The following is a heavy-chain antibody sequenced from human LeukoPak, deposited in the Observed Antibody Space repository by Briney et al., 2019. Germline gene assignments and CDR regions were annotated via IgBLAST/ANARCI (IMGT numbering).Heavy chain of an antibody. V-gene: IGHV4-61*02. D-gene: IGHD6-13*01. Sequence: PSQTLSLTCTVSGGSISSGSYYWSWIRQPAGKGLEWIGRIYTSGSTNYNPSLKSRVTISVDTSKNQFSLKLSSVTAADTAVYYCARIRYSSSWYLFKYYFDYWGQGTLVTVSS. CDR3: ARIRYSSSWYLFKYYFDY. J-gene: IGHJ4*02. CDR1: GGSISSGSYY. CDR2: IYTSGST.